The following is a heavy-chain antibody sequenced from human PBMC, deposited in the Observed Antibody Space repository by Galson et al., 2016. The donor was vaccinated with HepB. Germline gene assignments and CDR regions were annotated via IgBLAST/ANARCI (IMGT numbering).Heavy chain of an antibody. V-gene: IGHV3-23*01. CDR2: ISGSGGST. CDR1: GFTFSSYA. J-gene: IGHJ6*02. D-gene: IGHD6-13*01. Sequence: SLRLSCAASGFTFSSYAMSWVRQAPGKGLEWVSAISGSGGSTYYADSVKGWFTISRDNSKNTLYLQMNSLRAEDTAVYYCAKASSPGYYYGMDVWGQGTTVPVSS. CDR3: AKASSPGYYYGMDV.